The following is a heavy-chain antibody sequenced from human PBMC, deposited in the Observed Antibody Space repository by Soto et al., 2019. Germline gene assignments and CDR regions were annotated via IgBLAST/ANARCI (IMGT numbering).Heavy chain of an antibody. D-gene: IGHD3-3*01. CDR1: GGTFSSYA. V-gene: IGHV1-69*06. J-gene: IGHJ4*02. CDR2: IIPIFGTA. CDR3: ARGPYYDFWSGYFDY. Sequence: SVKFSCKASGGTFSSYAISWVRQAPGQGLEWMGGIIPIFGTANYAQKFQDRVTITADKSTSTAYMELSSLRSEDTAVYYCARGPYYDFWSGYFDYWGQGTLVTVSS.